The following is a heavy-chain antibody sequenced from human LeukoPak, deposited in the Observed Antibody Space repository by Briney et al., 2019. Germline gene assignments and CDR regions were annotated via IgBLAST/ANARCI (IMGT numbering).Heavy chain of an antibody. J-gene: IGHJ5*02. V-gene: IGHV4-4*07. Sequence: PSETLSLTCTVSGDSMSSYYWNFIRQPAGKGLEWIGRIHTSWTTYDNPSLKSRITMSVDTSRNQFSLRLTSVTAADTAVYYCARGDYYDGGGRNWFDPWGQGTLVTVSS. CDR1: GDSMSSYY. CDR3: ARGDYYDGGGRNWFDP. CDR2: IHTSWTT. D-gene: IGHD3-16*01.